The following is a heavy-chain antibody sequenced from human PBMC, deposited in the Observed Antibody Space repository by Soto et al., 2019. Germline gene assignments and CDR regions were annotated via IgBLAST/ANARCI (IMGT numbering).Heavy chain of an antibody. CDR2: INAGSGNT. D-gene: IGHD6-13*01. CDR1: GYTFTHYA. J-gene: IGHJ5*02. CDR3: ARGLAAAGA. Sequence: QVQLVQSGAEVKKPGASVKVSCTASGYTFTHYAIHWVRHAPGQRLEWMGFINAGSGNTKYSQTFQGRLTFTKDTSASTAYMDLSSLSSEDTAIYYCARGLAAAGAWGQGTLVTGSS. V-gene: IGHV1-3*01.